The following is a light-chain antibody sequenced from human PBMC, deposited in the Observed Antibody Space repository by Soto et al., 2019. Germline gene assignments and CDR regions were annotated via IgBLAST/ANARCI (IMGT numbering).Light chain of an antibody. CDR2: GAS. CDR3: QQSYSTPYT. Sequence: IRMTQSPSSFSASTGDRVTITCRASQTISSYLNWYQQKPGKAPKLLIYGASSLHSGVPSTFTGCGSGTDFTLTISALQPEDFASYYCQQSYSTPYTFGQGTKVDIK. J-gene: IGKJ2*01. V-gene: IGKV1-39*01. CDR1: QTISSY.